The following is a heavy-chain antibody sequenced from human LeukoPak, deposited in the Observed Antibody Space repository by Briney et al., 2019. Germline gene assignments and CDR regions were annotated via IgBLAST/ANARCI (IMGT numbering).Heavy chain of an antibody. D-gene: IGHD6-6*01. CDR1: GYTFTSYG. V-gene: IGHV1-18*01. CDR2: ISAYNGNT. J-gene: IGHJ3*02. CDR3: ASLGSYEYNAFDI. Sequence: ASVKVSCKASGYTFTSYGISWVRQAPGQGLEWMGWISAYNGNTNYAQKLQGRVTMTTDTSTSTAYKELRSLRSDDTAVYYCASLGSYEYNAFDIWGQGTMVTVSS.